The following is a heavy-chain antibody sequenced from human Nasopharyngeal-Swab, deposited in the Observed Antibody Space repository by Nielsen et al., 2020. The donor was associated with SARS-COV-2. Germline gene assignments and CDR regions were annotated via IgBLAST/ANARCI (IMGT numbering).Heavy chain of an antibody. CDR3: ARGPSNSRFDF. V-gene: IGHV3-11*01. Sequence: GESLKISCAASGFTFTDYYMSWIRQAPGKGLEWISYISDSGTTKYADSVKGRFTISRDNAQNSVYLQWNSLRAEDTAVYYCARGPSNSRFDFWGQGSLVTVSS. CDR2: ISDSGTT. CDR1: GFTFTDYY. D-gene: IGHD6-13*01. J-gene: IGHJ5*01.